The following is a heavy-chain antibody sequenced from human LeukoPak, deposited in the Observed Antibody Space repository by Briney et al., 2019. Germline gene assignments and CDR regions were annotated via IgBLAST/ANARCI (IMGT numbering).Heavy chain of an antibody. CDR1: GDSVSSNNAA. D-gene: IGHD2-15*01. CDR2: TYYRSKWFN. Sequence: SQTLSLTCAISGDSVSSNNAAWNWIRQSPSRGLEWLGRTYYRSKWFNEYAASVKSRITLNPDTSKNQFSLQLNSVTPEDTAVYYCARDWEEYCSGGTCPFDFWGQGALVTVSS. V-gene: IGHV6-1*01. J-gene: IGHJ4*02. CDR3: ARDWEEYCSGGTCPFDF.